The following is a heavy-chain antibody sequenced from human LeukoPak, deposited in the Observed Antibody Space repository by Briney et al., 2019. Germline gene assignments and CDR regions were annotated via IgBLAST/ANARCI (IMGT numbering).Heavy chain of an antibody. Sequence: AGGALRLSPVGPGFTLCCYLVAWVRPAPGKGLEWVANIKDDGSEKYSVDSVKGRFTISRDNAKNLLYLQMSSLRAEDTAVYYCARARIDYWGQGTLVTVSS. D-gene: IGHD1-14*01. CDR1: GFTLCCYL. J-gene: IGHJ4*02. CDR2: IKDDGSEK. CDR3: ARARIDY. V-gene: IGHV3-7*04.